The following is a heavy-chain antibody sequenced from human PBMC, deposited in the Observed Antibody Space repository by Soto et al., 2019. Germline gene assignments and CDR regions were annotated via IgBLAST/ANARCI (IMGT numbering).Heavy chain of an antibody. J-gene: IGHJ4*02. CDR2: IYWDDDK. D-gene: IGHD3-3*01. CDR3: AHRVLRAVFGLVTTTAIYFDF. V-gene: IGHV2-5*02. CDR1: GFSLTTSGVG. Sequence: QITLNESGPTVVKPTETLTLTCTFSGFSLTTSGVGVGWVRQSPGKAPEWLAFIYWDDDKRYSTSLKSRLTNTQETSKNQVVLTMANVEPADTATYYCAHRVLRAVFGLVTTTAIYFDFWGQGTPVVVSS.